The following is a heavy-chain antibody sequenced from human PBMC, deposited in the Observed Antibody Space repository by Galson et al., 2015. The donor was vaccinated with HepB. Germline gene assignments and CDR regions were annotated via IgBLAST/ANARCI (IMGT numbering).Heavy chain of an antibody. CDR1: GYTFTSYG. CDR2: ISAYSGNT. CDR3: TRVTKRHYDSSGYYYSNNWFDP. V-gene: IGHV1-18*01. J-gene: IGHJ5*02. D-gene: IGHD3-22*01. Sequence: SVKVSCKASGYTFTSYGISWVRQAPGQGLEWMGWISAYSGNTNYAQKLQGRVTMTTDTSTSTAYMELRSLRSDDTAVYYCTRVTKRHYDSSGYYYSNNWFDPWGQGTLVTVSS.